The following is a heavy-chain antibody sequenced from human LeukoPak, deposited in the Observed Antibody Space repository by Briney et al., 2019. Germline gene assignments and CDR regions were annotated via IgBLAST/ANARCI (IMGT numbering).Heavy chain of an antibody. CDR1: GYSISSGYY. D-gene: IGHD3-3*01. CDR2: IYHSGST. Sequence: SETLSLTCTVSGYSISSGYYWGWIRQPPGKGLEWIGSIYHSGSTYYNPSLKSRVTISVDTSKNQFSLKLSSVTAADTAVYYCARLGYYDFWSGYRPLGWFDPWGQGTLVTVSS. CDR3: ARLGYYDFWSGYRPLGWFDP. J-gene: IGHJ5*02. V-gene: IGHV4-38-2*02.